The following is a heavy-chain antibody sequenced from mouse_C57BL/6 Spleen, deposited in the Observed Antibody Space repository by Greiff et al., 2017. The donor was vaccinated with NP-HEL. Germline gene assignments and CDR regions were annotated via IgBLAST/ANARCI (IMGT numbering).Heavy chain of an antibody. V-gene: IGHV1-54*01. CDR1: GYAFTNYL. D-gene: IGHD1-1*01. Sequence: QVQLKQSGAELVRPGTSVKVSCKASGYAFTNYLIEWVKQRPGQGLEWIGVINPGSGGTNYNEKFKGKATLTADKSSSTAYMQLSSLTSEDSAVYFWARRGLLRSVGYFDVWGTGTTVTVSS. CDR2: INPGSGGT. CDR3: ARRGLLRSVGYFDV. J-gene: IGHJ1*03.